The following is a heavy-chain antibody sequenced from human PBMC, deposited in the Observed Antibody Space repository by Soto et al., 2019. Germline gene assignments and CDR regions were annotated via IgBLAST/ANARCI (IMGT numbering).Heavy chain of an antibody. CDR2: ISAYNGNT. V-gene: IGHV1-18*01. CDR3: ARDRLSDPYDFWSGYRWFDP. Sequence: ASVKVSCKASGYTFTSYGISWVRQAPGQGLEWMGWISAYNGNTNYAQKLQGRVTMTTDTSTSTAYMELRSLRSDDTAVYYCARDRLSDPYDFWSGYRWFDPWGQGTLVTVSS. J-gene: IGHJ5*02. D-gene: IGHD3-3*01. CDR1: GYTFTSYG.